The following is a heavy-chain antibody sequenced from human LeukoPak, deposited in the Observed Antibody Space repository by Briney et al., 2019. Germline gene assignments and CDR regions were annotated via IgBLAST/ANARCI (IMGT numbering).Heavy chain of an antibody. D-gene: IGHD6-13*01. CDR3: AREQYDSSSWYDYYYYYGMDV. Sequence: GGSLRLSCAASGFTFSSYSMNWVRQAPGKGLEWVSSISSSSYIYYADSVRGRFTISRDNAKNSLYLQMNSLRAEDTAVYYCAREQYDSSSWYDYYYYYGMDVWGQGTTVTVSS. CDR1: GFTFSSYS. CDR2: ISSSSYI. V-gene: IGHV3-21*01. J-gene: IGHJ6*02.